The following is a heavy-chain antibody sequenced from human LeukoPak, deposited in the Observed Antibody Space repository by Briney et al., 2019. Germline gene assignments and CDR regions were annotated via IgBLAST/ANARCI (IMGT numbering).Heavy chain of an antibody. J-gene: IGHJ4*02. CDR3: ARSIAAAGYPFDY. V-gene: IGHV4-39*01. Sequence: SETLSLTCTVSGVSISSSYSYWGWIRQPPGMGLEWIGSIYYTGNTYYNASLKSQVSISIDTSKNQFSLKLTSVTAADTAVYYCARSIAAAGYPFDYWGQGTLVTVSS. CDR1: GVSISSSYSY. CDR2: IYYTGNT. D-gene: IGHD6-13*01.